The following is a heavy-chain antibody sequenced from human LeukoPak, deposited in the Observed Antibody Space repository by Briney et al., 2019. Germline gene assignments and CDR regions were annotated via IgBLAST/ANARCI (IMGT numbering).Heavy chain of an antibody. V-gene: IGHV1-69*13. D-gene: IGHD6-13*01. J-gene: IGHJ3*02. CDR1: GGTFSSYA. CDR2: IIPIFGTA. Sequence: GASVKVSCKASGGTFSSYAISWVRQAPGQGLEWMGGIIPIFGTANYAQKFQGRVTITADESTSTAYMELSSLRSEDTAVYYCATEVPTTGQLVRAVARAFDIWGQGTMVTVSS. CDR3: ATEVPTTGQLVRAVARAFDI.